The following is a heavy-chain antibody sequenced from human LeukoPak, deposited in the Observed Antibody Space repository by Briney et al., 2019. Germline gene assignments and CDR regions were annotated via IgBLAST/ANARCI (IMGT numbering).Heavy chain of an antibody. V-gene: IGHV4-61*05. D-gene: IGHD6-13*01. CDR3: ARIGAAAGTGGFDY. Sequence: SETLSLTCAVSGGSVSSIPYYWGWIRQPPGKGLEWIGYIYYSGSTNYNPSLKSRVTISVDTSKNQFSLKLSSVTAADTAVYYCARIGAAAGTGGFDYWGQGTLVTVSS. CDR1: GGSVSSIPYY. J-gene: IGHJ4*02. CDR2: IYYSGST.